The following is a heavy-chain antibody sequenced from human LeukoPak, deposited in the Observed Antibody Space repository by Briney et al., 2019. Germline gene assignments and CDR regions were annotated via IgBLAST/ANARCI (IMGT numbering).Heavy chain of an antibody. CDR3: ARLRGYAIDY. J-gene: IGHJ4*02. CDR2: IYYSGST. CDR1: GGSINSYY. Sequence: KPSETLSLTCTVSGGSINSYYWTWIRQPPGEGLEHIGYIYYSGSTNYNPSLKTRVTISVDTSKNQFSLRLSSVTAADTAVYYCARLRGYAIDYWGQGTLVTVSS. D-gene: IGHD5-12*01. V-gene: IGHV4-59*01.